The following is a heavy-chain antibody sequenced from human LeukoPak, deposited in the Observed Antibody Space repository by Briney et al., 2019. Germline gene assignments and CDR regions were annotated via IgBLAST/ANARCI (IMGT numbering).Heavy chain of an antibody. J-gene: IGHJ4*02. V-gene: IGHV3-48*04. CDR2: ISSSSSAI. Sequence: GGSLRLSCAASGFTFSSYSMNWVRLAPGKGLEWVSYISSSSSAIYYADSVKGRFTISRDNAKNSLYLQMNSLRAEDTAVYYCARDLRRYSSSADYWGQGTLVTVSS. CDR1: GFTFSSYS. CDR3: ARDLRRYSSSADY. D-gene: IGHD6-13*01.